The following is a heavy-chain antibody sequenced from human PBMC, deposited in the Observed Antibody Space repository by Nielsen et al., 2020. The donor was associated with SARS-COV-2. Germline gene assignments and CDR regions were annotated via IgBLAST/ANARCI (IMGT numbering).Heavy chain of an antibody. V-gene: IGHV4-30-2*01. J-gene: IGHJ4*02. CDR2: IYHSGST. CDR1: GGSISSDGDY. D-gene: IGHD5-18*01. CDR3: ARGDTAMDYFDY. Sequence: SETLSLTCTVSGGSISSDGDYWSWIRQHPVKGLEWIGHIYHSGSTYYRSSLKSRVDISVDRSKNQFSLKLSSVTAADTAVYYCARGDTAMDYFDYWGQGTLVTVSS.